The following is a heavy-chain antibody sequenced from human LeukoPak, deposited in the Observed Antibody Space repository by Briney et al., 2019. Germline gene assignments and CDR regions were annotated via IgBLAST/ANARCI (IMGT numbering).Heavy chain of an antibody. V-gene: IGHV3-30*04. J-gene: IGHJ3*02. Sequence: GRSLRLSCAASGFTFNSYGMHWVRQAPGKGLEWVAVISYDGSSQYYADSVKGRFTISRDNSKNTLYLQMNSLRAEDTAVYYCARVYNWKESGAFDIWGQGTMVTVSS. CDR1: GFTFNSYG. CDR3: ARVYNWKESGAFDI. D-gene: IGHD1-20*01. CDR2: ISYDGSSQ.